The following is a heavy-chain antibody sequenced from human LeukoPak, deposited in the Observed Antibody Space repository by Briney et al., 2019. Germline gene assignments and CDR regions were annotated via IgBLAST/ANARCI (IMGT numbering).Heavy chain of an antibody. CDR1: RFTLSNYW. D-gene: IGHD6-13*01. V-gene: IGHV3-7*01. CDR2: IKQDGSEK. J-gene: IGHJ4*02. Sequence: PGGSLRLSCAASRFTLSNYWISWVRQAPGKGLEWVANIKQDGSEKYYVDSVKGRFTISRGNAKNSVYLQMNSLRAEDTAVYYCARAIAAAESYWGQGTLVTVSS. CDR3: ARAIAAAESY.